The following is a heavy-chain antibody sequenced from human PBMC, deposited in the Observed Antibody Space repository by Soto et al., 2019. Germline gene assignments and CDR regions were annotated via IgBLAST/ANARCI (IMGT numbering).Heavy chain of an antibody. D-gene: IGHD6-6*01. Sequence: PSETLSLTCTVSGGSISSGGYYWSWIRQHPGKGLEWIGYIYYSGSTYYNPSLKSRVTISVDTSKNQFSLKLSSVTAADTAVYYCASSTRQHRAPHYFDYWGQGTLVTVSS. CDR3: ASSTRQHRAPHYFDY. CDR2: IYYSGST. V-gene: IGHV4-31*03. J-gene: IGHJ4*02. CDR1: GGSISSGGYY.